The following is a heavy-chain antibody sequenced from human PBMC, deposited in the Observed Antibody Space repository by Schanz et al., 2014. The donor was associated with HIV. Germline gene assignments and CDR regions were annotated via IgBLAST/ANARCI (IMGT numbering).Heavy chain of an antibody. D-gene: IGHD4-17*01. CDR1: GFTFSDYY. V-gene: IGHV3-11*01. CDR3: AKGTIFHGDCLDY. CDR2: VSRSGSAI. Sequence: QVQLVESGGGVVKPGGSLRLSCAASGFTFSDYYMSWIRQAPGKGLEWASYVSRSGSAISYADSVKGRFTISRDNAKNSLFLQMNSLRAEDTAVYYCAKGTIFHGDCLDYWGQGTLVTVSS. J-gene: IGHJ4*02.